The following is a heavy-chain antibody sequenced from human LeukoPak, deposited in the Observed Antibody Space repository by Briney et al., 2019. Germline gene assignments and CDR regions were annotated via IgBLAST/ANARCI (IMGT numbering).Heavy chain of an antibody. CDR1: GFTFSSYD. V-gene: IGHV3-21*01. Sequence: PGGSLRLSCAASGFTFSSYDMHWVRQAPGQGLEWVSSISSSSSSIYYADSVKGRFTISRENAKNSLYLQMNSLRADDTAVYYCARGDYYGMDVWGQGTTVTVSS. CDR3: ARGDYYGMDV. J-gene: IGHJ6*02. CDR2: ISSSSSSI.